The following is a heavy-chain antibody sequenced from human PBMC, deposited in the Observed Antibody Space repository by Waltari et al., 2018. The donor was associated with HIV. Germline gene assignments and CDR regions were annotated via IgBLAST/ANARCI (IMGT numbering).Heavy chain of an antibody. CDR3: ARDSSLRYYFDY. V-gene: IGHV3-7*01. CDR1: GFTFSSSW. J-gene: IGHJ4*02. CDR2: IKQDGREK. D-gene: IGHD2-2*01. Sequence: EVQLVESGGGLVQPGGSLRLSCAASGFTFSSSWMVWLRQAPGKGLEWVANIKQDGREKYYVDFVKGRFTISRDNAKNSVYLQMNSLRVEDTAVYFCARDSSLRYYFDYWGQGTLVTVSS.